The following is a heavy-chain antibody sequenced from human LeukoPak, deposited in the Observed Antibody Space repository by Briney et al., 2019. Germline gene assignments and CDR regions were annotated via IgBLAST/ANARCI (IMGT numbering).Heavy chain of an antibody. CDR3: ARTVVVTAGGYFDY. CDR2: IIPIFGTA. V-gene: IGHV1-69*13. Sequence: ASVKVSCKTSGGTFSSYVISWVRQAPGQGLEWMGGIIPIFGTANYAQKFQDRVTITADESTSTAYMELSSLRSEDTAMYYCARTVVVTAGGYFDYWGQGTLVTVSS. CDR1: GGTFSSYV. J-gene: IGHJ4*02. D-gene: IGHD2-21*02.